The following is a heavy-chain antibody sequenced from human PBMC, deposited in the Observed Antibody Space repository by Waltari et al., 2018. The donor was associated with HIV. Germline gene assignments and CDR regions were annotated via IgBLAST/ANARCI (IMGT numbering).Heavy chain of an antibody. D-gene: IGHD2-2*01. CDR2: INHSGST. J-gene: IGHJ4*02. CDR3: ARRGFRFCSSTTCLDY. CDR1: GGSFSYYY. Sequence: QVQLQQWGAGLLKPSETLSLTWAVIGGSFSYYYWTWILQPPGKGLEWIGEINHSGSTNYKPPLKSRVTISVDTSKNQFSLKLSSVTAADTAVYYCARRGFRFCSSTTCLDYWGQGTLVTVSS. V-gene: IGHV4-34*01.